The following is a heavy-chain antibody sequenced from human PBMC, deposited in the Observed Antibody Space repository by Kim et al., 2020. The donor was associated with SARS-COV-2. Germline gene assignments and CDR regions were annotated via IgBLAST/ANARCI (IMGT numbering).Heavy chain of an antibody. CDR2: IYSGGST. D-gene: IGHD1-26*01. CDR3: ARDLQADDSGSYFDY. CDR1: GFTVSSNY. Sequence: GGSLRLSCAASGFTVSSNYMSWVRQAPGKGLEWVSVIYSGGSTYYADSVKGRFTISRHNSKNTLYLQMNSLRAEDTAVYYCARDLQADDSGSYFDYWGQGTLVTVSS. V-gene: IGHV3-53*04. J-gene: IGHJ4*02.